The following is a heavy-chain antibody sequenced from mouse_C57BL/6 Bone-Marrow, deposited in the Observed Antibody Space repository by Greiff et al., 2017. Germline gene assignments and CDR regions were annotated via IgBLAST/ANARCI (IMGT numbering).Heavy chain of an antibody. D-gene: IGHD2-3*01. CDR1: GFTFSSYA. Sequence: EVKVIESGEGLVKPGGSLKLSCAASGFTFSSYAMSWVRQTPEKRLEWVAYISSGGDYIYYADTVKGRVTISRDNARNTLYLQMSSLKSEDTAMYYCTRDDYDGYYVNYAMDYWGQGTSVTVSS. CDR2: ISSGGDYI. V-gene: IGHV5-9-1*02. J-gene: IGHJ4*01. CDR3: TRDDYDGYYVNYAMDY.